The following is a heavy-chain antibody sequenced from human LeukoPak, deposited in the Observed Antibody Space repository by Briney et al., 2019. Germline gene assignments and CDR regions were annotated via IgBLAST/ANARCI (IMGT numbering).Heavy chain of an antibody. V-gene: IGHV4-59*01. CDR3: AVGYCSGGSCYLDY. D-gene: IGHD2-15*01. J-gene: IGHJ4*02. Sequence: SETLSLTCTVSGGSISSYYWSWIRQPPGKGLEWIGYIYYSGSTNYNPSLKSRVTISVDTSKNQFSLKLSSVTAADTAVYYCAVGYCSGGSCYLDYWGQGTLVTVSS. CDR2: IYYSGST. CDR1: GGSISSYY.